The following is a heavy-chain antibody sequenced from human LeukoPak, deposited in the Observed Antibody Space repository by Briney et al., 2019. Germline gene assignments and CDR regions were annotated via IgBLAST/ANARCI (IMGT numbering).Heavy chain of an antibody. V-gene: IGHV3-66*01. Sequence: GGSLRLSCAASGFTVSSNYMSWVRQAPGKGLEWVSVIYSGGSTYYADSVKGRFTISRDNSKNTLYLQMNSLRAEDTAVYYCARFGSGWLGGGGEAFDIWGQGAMVTVSS. CDR1: GFTVSSNY. J-gene: IGHJ3*02. D-gene: IGHD6-19*01. CDR2: IYSGGST. CDR3: ARFGSGWLGGGGEAFDI.